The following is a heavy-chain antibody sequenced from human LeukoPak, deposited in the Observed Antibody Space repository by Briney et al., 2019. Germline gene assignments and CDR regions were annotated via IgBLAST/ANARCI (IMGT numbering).Heavy chain of an antibody. V-gene: IGHV1-18*01. CDR2: ISPDNSNT. Sequence: ASVKVSCKASGCIFFNYGINWVRQAPGQSLEWMGWISPDNSNTDFAQNFQDRVTMTTDASTSTVYMELRSLRSDDTAMYYCARNGVMELWSHYYYYYGMDVWGQGTTVTVSS. CDR3: ARNGVMELWSHYYYYYGMDV. J-gene: IGHJ6*02. D-gene: IGHD5-18*01. CDR1: GCIFFNYG.